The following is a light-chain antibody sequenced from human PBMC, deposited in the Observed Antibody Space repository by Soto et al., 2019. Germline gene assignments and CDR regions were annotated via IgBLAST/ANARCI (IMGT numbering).Light chain of an antibody. CDR2: TAS. Sequence: DIQMTQSPSSVSASVGDRVTITCRASKGISSWLAWYQQKPGKAPNLLIHTASSLQSGVPSRFSGSGSGTDFTLTISSLQPEDSATYYCQQANSFHLTFGGGTKVEIK. CDR1: KGISSW. J-gene: IGKJ4*01. CDR3: QQANSFHLT. V-gene: IGKV1-12*01.